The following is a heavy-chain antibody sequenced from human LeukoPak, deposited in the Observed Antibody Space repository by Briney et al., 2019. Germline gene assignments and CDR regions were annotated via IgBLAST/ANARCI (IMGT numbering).Heavy chain of an antibody. CDR1: GYTFTGYY. J-gene: IGHJ5*02. CDR3: ARGVLGSIIYGSGSYYNWFDP. CDR2: INPNSGGT. V-gene: IGHV1-2*02. Sequence: ASVKVSCKAPGYTFTGYYMHWVRQAPGQGLEWMGWINPNSGGTNYAQKFQGRVTMTRDTSISTAYMELSRLRSDDTAVYYCARGVLGSIIYGSGSYYNWFDPWGQGTLVTVSS. D-gene: IGHD3-10*01.